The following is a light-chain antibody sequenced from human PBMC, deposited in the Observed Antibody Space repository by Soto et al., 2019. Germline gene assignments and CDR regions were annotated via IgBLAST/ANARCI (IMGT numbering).Light chain of an antibody. J-gene: IGKJ4*01. V-gene: IGKV4-1*01. Sequence: DIVMTQSPDSLAVSLDEMATLHYKSIEGCLYSSNNKNYLAWYQQKPGQPPKLLIYWASTRESGVPDRFSGSGSGTDFTLTISSLQAEDVAVYYCQQYYSTPLTFGGGTKVDIK. CDR3: QQYYSTPLT. CDR1: EGCLYSSNNKNY. CDR2: WAS.